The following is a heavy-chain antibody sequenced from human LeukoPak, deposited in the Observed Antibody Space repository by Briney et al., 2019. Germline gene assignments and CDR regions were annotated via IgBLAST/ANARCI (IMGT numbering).Heavy chain of an antibody. V-gene: IGHV4-30-2*01. CDR3: ARRGLYYGSGSYYTGFGYYGMDV. Sequence: SETLSLTCAVSGGSISSGGYSWSWIRQPPGKGLEWIGYIYHSGSTYYNPSLKSRVTISVDRSKNQFSLKLSSVTAADTAVYYCARRGLYYGSGSYYTGFGYYGMDVWGKGTTVTVSS. CDR2: IYHSGST. D-gene: IGHD3-10*01. CDR1: GGSISSGGYS. J-gene: IGHJ6*04.